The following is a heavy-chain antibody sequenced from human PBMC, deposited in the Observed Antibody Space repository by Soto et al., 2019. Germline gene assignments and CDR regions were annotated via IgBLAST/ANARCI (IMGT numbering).Heavy chain of an antibody. CDR2: IGTGGDT. D-gene: IGHD5-12*01. CDR3: ARVAPGWYFDL. CDR1: GFTFSSHD. J-gene: IGHJ2*01. Sequence: EVQLVESGGGLVQPGGSLRLSCAASGFTFSSHDMHWVRQAAGKGLEWVSAIGTGGDTYYQDSVKGRFSISREDFKNSLFLQMNNLGDGDTDVYYCARVAPGWYFDLWGRGTQVFVSS. V-gene: IGHV3-13*01.